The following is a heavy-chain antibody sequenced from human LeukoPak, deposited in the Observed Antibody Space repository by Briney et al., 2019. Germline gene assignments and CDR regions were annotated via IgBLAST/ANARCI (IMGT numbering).Heavy chain of an antibody. V-gene: IGHV3-23*01. Sequence: PGGSLRLSCATSGFIFSHYAMSWVRQAPGKGLEWVSTIGETGSRTHYVDSVKGRFTISRDNSKNTLYLQMNSLRAEDTAIYYCAKESWRFDSWGQGTLVTVSS. J-gene: IGHJ4*02. D-gene: IGHD3-10*01. CDR1: GFIFSHYA. CDR2: IGETGSRT. CDR3: AKESWRFDS.